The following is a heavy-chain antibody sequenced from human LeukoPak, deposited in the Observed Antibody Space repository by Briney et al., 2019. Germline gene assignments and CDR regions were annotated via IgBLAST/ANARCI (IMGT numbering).Heavy chain of an antibody. D-gene: IGHD3-9*01. J-gene: IGHJ4*02. V-gene: IGHV1-24*01. Sequence: ASVKVSCKVSGFTLSESSIQWVRQAPGQGLEWMGGFDPEEHAPIYAQKFQGRVTMTEDTSTHTVYMELSRPRSEVTAVYFCATADYKVLTGYSFFEYWGQGTLVTVSS. CDR3: ATADYKVLTGYSFFEY. CDR2: FDPEEHAP. CDR1: GFTLSESS.